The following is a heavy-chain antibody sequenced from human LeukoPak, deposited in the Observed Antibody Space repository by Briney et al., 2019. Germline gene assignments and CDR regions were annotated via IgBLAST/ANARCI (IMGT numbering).Heavy chain of an antibody. CDR2: IYYSGST. Sequence: SETLSLTCTVSGGSISSGGYYWSWIRQHPGQGLEWIGYIYYSGSTYYNPSLKSRVTISVDTSKNQFSLKLSSVTAADTAVYYCARGYAATLMLDYWGQGTLVTVSS. V-gene: IGHV4-31*03. D-gene: IGHD2-15*01. CDR3: ARGYAATLMLDY. CDR1: GGSISSGGYY. J-gene: IGHJ4*02.